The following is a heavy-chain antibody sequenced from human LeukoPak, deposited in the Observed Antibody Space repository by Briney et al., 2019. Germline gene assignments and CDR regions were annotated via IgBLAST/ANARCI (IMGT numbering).Heavy chain of an antibody. CDR1: GFTFSSYG. V-gene: IGHV3-33*01. Sequence: GRSLRLSCPASGFTFSSYGMHWVRQAPGKGLEWVAVIWYDGSNKYYADSVKGRFTISRDNSKNTLYLQMNSLRAGDTAVYYCARDGQYQLLWHYYYYGMDVWGQGTTVTVS. CDR3: ARDGQYQLLWHYYYYGMDV. CDR2: IWYDGSNK. D-gene: IGHD2-2*01. J-gene: IGHJ6*02.